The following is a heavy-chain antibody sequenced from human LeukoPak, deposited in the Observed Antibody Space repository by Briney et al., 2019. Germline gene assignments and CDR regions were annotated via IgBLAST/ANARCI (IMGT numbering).Heavy chain of an antibody. Sequence: QTGGSLRLSCAASGFTFSDYSMNWVRQAPGKGLEWISYIGIDSGNTNYADSVKGRFTISGDKAKNSLYLQMNSLRVEDTAVYYCARDVGSYYYDSSGYQLLFDYWGQGTLVTVSS. D-gene: IGHD3-22*01. CDR3: ARDVGSYYYDSSGYQLLFDY. V-gene: IGHV3-48*01. CDR1: GFTFSDYS. CDR2: IGIDSGNT. J-gene: IGHJ4*02.